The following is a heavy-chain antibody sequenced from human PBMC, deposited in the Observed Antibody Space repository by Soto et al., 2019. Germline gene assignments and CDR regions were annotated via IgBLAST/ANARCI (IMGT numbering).Heavy chain of an antibody. D-gene: IGHD6-19*01. CDR3: ARRYAPRYSSGNNHFDR. Sequence: PSETLSLTCNVSTGSIFSHSYYWAWIRQPPGKGLEWIGTINHSGSPYHNPSLKSRVTISVDSSKNQFSLTPASVTVADTAVYYCARRYAPRYSSGNNHFDRWGQGTLVTVSS. CDR2: INHSGSP. V-gene: IGHV4-39*01. CDR1: TGSIFSHSYY. J-gene: IGHJ4*02.